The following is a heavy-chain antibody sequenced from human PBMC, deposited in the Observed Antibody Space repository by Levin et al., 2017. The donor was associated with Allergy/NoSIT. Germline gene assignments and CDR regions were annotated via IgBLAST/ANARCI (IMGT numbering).Heavy chain of an antibody. D-gene: IGHD6-19*01. Sequence: QAGGSLRLSCAASGFTFSSYGMHWVRQAPGKGLEWVAVIWYDGSNKYYADSVKGRFTISRDNSKNTLYLQMNSLRAEDTAVYYCARDPGGIAVAGTLYYFDYWGQGTLVTVSS. CDR2: IWYDGSNK. CDR3: ARDPGGIAVAGTLYYFDY. J-gene: IGHJ4*02. CDR1: GFTFSSYG. V-gene: IGHV3-33*01.